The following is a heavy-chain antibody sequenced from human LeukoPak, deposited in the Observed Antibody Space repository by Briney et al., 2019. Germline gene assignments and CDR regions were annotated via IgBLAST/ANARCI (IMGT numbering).Heavy chain of an antibody. CDR1: GFTINSYA. V-gene: IGHV3-23*01. J-gene: IGHJ4*02. CDR3: AKDISGYSYGTTDY. CDR2: ISGSVATT. D-gene: IGHD5-18*01. Sequence: GGSLRLSCAASGFTINSYAMSWVRQAPGQGLEWVLTISGSVATTYFADSVKGRFTISRDNSKNTLFLQMNSLRAEDTAVYYCAKDISGYSYGTTDYWGQGTLVTVSS.